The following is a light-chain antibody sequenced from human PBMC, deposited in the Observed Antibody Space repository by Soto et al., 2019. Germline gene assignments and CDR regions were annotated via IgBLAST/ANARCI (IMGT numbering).Light chain of an antibody. CDR1: ESVSSN. CDR2: GAS. J-gene: IGKJ5*01. V-gene: IGKV3-15*01. Sequence: EVVMTQSPATLFVSPGERATLSCRASESVSSNLAWYQQRPGQAPRLVIYGASTRATGIPARFSGGGSGTEFTLTISSLQSEDFAVYYCQQYNSWPPITFGQGTR. CDR3: QQYNSWPPIT.